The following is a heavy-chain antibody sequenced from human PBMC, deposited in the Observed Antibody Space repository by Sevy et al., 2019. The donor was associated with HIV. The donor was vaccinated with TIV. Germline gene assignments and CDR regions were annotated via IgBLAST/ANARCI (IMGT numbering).Heavy chain of an antibody. CDR3: ARGGPDDILTHYGMDV. Sequence: ASVKVSCKASGGSFSFNGISWVRQAPGQGLEWMAGIIPILGTTKYAQKFQDRVTITADESTSIVYMELTSLRSDDTAVYYCARGGPDDILTHYGMDVWGQGTTVTVSS. J-gene: IGHJ6*02. CDR2: IIPILGTT. D-gene: IGHD3-9*01. CDR1: GGSFSFNG. V-gene: IGHV1-69*13.